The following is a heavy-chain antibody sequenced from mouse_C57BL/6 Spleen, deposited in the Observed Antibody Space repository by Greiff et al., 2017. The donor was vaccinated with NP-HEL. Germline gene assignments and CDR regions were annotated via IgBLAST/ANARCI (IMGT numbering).Heavy chain of an antibody. CDR1: GYTFTDYN. Sequence: VQLKQSGPELVKPGASVKIPCKASGYTFTDYNMDWVKQSHGKSLEWIGDINPNNGGTIYNQKFKGKATLTVDKSSSTAYMELRSLTSEDTAVYYCAREVYYYGTFDVWGTGTTVTVSS. D-gene: IGHD1-1*01. CDR3: AREVYYYGTFDV. J-gene: IGHJ1*03. V-gene: IGHV1-18*01. CDR2: INPNNGGT.